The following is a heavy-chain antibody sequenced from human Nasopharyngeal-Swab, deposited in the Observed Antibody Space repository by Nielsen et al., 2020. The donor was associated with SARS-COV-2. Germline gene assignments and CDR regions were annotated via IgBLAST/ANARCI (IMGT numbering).Heavy chain of an antibody. V-gene: IGHV3-74*01. CDR2: INGDGSST. CDR1: GFTFGNYW. Sequence: GSLRLSCVASGFTFGNYWMHWVRQVPGKGLVWVSHINGDGSSTTYADSVKGRFTISRDNAKNTLYLQMDNLRAEDTAVYYCTRLTYYYDSSSGGWGQGTLVTVSS. D-gene: IGHD3-22*01. CDR3: TRLTYYYDSSSGG. J-gene: IGHJ4*02.